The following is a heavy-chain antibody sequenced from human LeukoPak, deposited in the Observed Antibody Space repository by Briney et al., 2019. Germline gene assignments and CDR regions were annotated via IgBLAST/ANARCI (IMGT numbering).Heavy chain of an antibody. CDR2: MNQDGSEK. J-gene: IGHJ6*02. D-gene: IGHD3-16*01. Sequence: GGSLRHSCAASGFTFSESWMSWVRQAPGKGLEWVANMNQDGSEKDYVDSVKGRFTISRDNARESLYLQMSSLRAEDTAVYYCATYTHWVAGDVWGHGTTVTVSS. CDR1: GFTFSESW. V-gene: IGHV3-7*01. CDR3: ATYTHWVAGDV.